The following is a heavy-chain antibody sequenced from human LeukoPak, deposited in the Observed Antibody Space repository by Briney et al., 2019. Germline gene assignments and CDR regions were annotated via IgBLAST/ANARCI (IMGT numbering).Heavy chain of an antibody. Sequence: SETLSLPCTVSGDSLSDYFWSWIRQPPGKGLEWIGYNSGSTNYNASLESRVTILLVRSKSQFSLKLSSVTAADTAVYYCARGRGYGGNYLRSFDIWGQGTMVTVSS. CDR2: NSGST. CDR3: ARGRGYGGNYLRSFDI. D-gene: IGHD1-26*01. CDR1: GDSLSDYF. V-gene: IGHV4-59*08. J-gene: IGHJ3*02.